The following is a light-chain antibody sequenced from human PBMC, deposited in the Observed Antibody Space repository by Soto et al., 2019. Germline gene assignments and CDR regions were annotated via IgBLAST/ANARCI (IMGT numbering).Light chain of an antibody. CDR3: SSYTSSSTVV. V-gene: IGLV2-14*01. CDR1: SSDVGGYKF. CDR2: EVS. J-gene: IGLJ2*01. Sequence: QSALTQPASVSGSPGQSITISCTGTSSDVGGYKFVSWYQHHPGKAPNLMIYEVSNRPSGASNRFSGSKSGNTASLTISGLQTEDEADYYCSSYTSSSTVVFGGGTKVTVL.